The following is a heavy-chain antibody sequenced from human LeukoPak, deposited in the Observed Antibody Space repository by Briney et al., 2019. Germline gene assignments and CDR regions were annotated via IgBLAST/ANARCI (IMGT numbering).Heavy chain of an antibody. V-gene: IGHV3-23*01. CDR2: IGGGGTT. D-gene: IGHD2-15*01. CDR1: EFTFSTYS. CDR3: AKEGDRGFVVADYFDY. J-gene: IGHJ4*02. Sequence: PGGSLRLSCAASEFTFSTYSMAWVRQTPGKGLEWVSVIGGGGTTFYADSVKGRFTISRDNSKNTLYLQMSSLRAEDTAIYYCAKEGDRGFVVADYFDYWGQGTLVTVSS.